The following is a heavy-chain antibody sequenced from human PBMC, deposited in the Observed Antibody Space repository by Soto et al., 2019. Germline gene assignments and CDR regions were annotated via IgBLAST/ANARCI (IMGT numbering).Heavy chain of an antibody. CDR3: ARHGAAYQLIWSDP. D-gene: IGHD2-2*01. CDR2: IYYTGST. CDR1: GGSISYYY. V-gene: IGHV4-59*08. J-gene: IGHJ5*02. Sequence: PSVTLSLTCTVSGGSISYYYWSWIRQPPGKGLEWIGYIYYTGSTNYNPSLRSRVTISVDTSKNQFSLELSSVTAADTAVYYCARHGAAYQLIWSDPWGQGTPVTVSS.